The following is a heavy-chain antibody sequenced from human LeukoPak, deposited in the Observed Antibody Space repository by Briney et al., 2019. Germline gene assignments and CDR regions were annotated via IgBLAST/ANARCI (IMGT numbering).Heavy chain of an antibody. CDR2: IWYDGSNK. V-gene: IGHV3-33*08. Sequence: PGGSLRLSCAASGFTFSSYSMNWVRQAPGKGLEWVAVIWYDGSNKYYADSVKGRFTVSRDNSKNTLYLQMNSLRAEDTAVYYCARGAGFCSDGSCYFDFWGQGTLVTVSS. CDR3: ARGAGFCSDGSCYFDF. D-gene: IGHD2-15*01. J-gene: IGHJ4*02. CDR1: GFTFSSYS.